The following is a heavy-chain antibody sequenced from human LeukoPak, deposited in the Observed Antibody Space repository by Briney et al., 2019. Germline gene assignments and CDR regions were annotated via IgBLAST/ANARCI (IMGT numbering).Heavy chain of an antibody. Sequence: SETLSLTCTVSGGSISSSSYYWGWIRQPPGKGLEWIGSIYYSGSTYYNPSLKSRVTISVDTSKNQFSLKLSSVTAADTAVYYCARDKTYYYDSSGYSNTHFRPPYYYYGMDVWGQGTTVTVSS. CDR1: GGSISSSSYY. J-gene: IGHJ6*02. CDR2: IYYSGST. V-gene: IGHV4-39*07. CDR3: ARDKTYYYDSSGYSNTHFRPPYYYYGMDV. D-gene: IGHD3-22*01.